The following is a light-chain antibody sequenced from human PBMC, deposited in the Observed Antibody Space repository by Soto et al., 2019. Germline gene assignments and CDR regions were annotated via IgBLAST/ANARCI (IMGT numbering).Light chain of an antibody. V-gene: IGKV1-39*01. Sequence: IQMTQSPSSLSASVGDGVTITCRAGQRIANYLNWYQQKPGKAPQLLIYSASYLQSGVPSRFSGSGSGTDFTLTISSLQSEDFATYYCQQNYITPITFGQGTRLEIK. CDR2: SAS. CDR1: QRIANY. CDR3: QQNYITPIT. J-gene: IGKJ5*01.